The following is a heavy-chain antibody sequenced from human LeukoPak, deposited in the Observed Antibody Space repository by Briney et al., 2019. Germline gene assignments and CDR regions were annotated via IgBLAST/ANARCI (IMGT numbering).Heavy chain of an antibody. D-gene: IGHD6-6*01. V-gene: IGHV3-23*01. CDR2: ISGSGGST. CDR3: ARADSNIAARRIGFDY. J-gene: IGHJ4*02. CDR1: GFTFSSYS. Sequence: PGGSLRLSCAASGFTFSSYSMNWVRQAPGKGLEWVSAISGSGGSTYYADSVKGRFTISRDNSKNTLYLQMNSLRAEDTALYYCARADSNIAARRIGFDYWGQGTLVTVSS.